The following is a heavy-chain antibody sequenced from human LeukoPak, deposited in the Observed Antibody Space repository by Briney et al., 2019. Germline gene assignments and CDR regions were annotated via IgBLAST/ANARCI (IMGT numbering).Heavy chain of an antibody. V-gene: IGHV1-2*02. CDR3: ARVGYYYYGMDV. CDR1: GYTSTDYY. CDR2: INPNSGAT. J-gene: IGHJ6*02. Sequence: ASVKVSCKASGYTSTDYYMHWVRQAPGQGLEWMGWINPNSGATNYAQKFQGRVTMTRDTSISTAYMELSRLRSDDTAVYYCARVGYYYYGMDVWGQGTTVTVSS.